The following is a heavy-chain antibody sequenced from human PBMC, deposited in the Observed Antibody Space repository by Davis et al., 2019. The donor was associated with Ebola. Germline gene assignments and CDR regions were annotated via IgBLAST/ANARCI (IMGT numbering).Heavy chain of an antibody. Sequence: GESLKISCAASGFTFRDYCMSWVRQAPGKGLEWVANIKQDGSEKDYVDSVKGRFTISRDNAKNSLYLQMNSLRAEDTAVYFCARDSLWFRGKYGMDVWGQGTTVTVSS. CDR3: ARDSLWFRGKYGMDV. V-gene: IGHV3-7*01. J-gene: IGHJ6*02. CDR2: IKQDGSEK. D-gene: IGHD3-10*01. CDR1: GFTFRDYC.